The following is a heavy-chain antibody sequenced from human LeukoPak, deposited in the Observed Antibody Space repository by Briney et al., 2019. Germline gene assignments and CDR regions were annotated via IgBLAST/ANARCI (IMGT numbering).Heavy chain of an antibody. CDR2: ISSSGGST. J-gene: IGHJ3*02. CDR1: GFTFSSYA. CDR3: AKVGPGKQWLVRGCAFDI. V-gene: IGHV3-23*01. Sequence: PGGSLRLSCAASGFTFSSYAMSWVRQAPGQGLEWVSTISSSGGSTYYADSVKGRFTISRDNSKNTLYLQMNSLRAEDTAVYYCAKVGPGKQWLVRGCAFDIWGQGTMVTVSS. D-gene: IGHD6-19*01.